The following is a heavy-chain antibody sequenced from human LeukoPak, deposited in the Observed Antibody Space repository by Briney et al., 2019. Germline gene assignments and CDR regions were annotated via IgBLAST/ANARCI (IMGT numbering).Heavy chain of an antibody. Sequence: ASVKVSCKASGYTFTDYYMHWVRQAPGQGLEWMGWINPNSGGTNYAQKFQGRVTMTRDTSISTAYMELSRLRSADTAVYYCATIYYDGTSGPFDYWGQGTLVTVSS. CDR3: ATIYYDGTSGPFDY. CDR1: GYTFTDYY. V-gene: IGHV1-2*02. CDR2: INPNSGGT. J-gene: IGHJ4*02. D-gene: IGHD3-22*01.